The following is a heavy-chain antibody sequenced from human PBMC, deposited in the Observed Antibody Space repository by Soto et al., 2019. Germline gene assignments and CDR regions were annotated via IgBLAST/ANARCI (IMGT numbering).Heavy chain of an antibody. CDR3: TTSTGAGGWFLIQYFDY. J-gene: IGHJ4*02. D-gene: IGHD6-19*01. V-gene: IGHV3-15*01. Sequence: GGSLRLSCAASGFTFSNAWMSWVRQAPGKGLEWVGRIKTKTDGGTTNYAAPVKGRFTISRAYYNNTLYLQMNSLKTEDTAVYYCTTSTGAGGWFLIQYFDYWGQGTLVTVSS. CDR1: GFTFSNAW. CDR2: IKTKTDGGTT.